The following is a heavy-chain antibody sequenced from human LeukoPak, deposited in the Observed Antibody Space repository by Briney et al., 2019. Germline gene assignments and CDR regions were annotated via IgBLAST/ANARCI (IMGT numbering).Heavy chain of an antibody. CDR2: IYTSGST. CDR1: GGSISNYY. J-gene: IGHJ4*02. CDR3: ASTHYLRAVVGDYFDY. V-gene: IGHV4-4*07. D-gene: IGHD2-15*01. Sequence: SETLSLTCTVSGGSISNYYWSWIRQPAGKGLEWIGRIYTSGSTNYNPSLKGRVTMSVDTSKNQFSLKLSSVTAADTALYYCASTHYLRAVVGDYFDYWGQGTLVTVSS.